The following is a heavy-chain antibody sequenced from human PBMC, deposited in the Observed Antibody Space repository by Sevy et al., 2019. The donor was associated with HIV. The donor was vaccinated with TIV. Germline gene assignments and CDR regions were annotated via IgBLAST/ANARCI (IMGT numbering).Heavy chain of an antibody. CDR1: GFTFSSYG. CDR2: ITYDGSNQ. CDR3: AKDHALTTLWVNNWFES. Sequence: GGSLRLSCAASGFTFSSYGMHWVRQAPGKGLEWVAVITYDGSNQYYTDSVKGRFTISRDDSKNTLYLQMNSLRAEDTAVYYCAKDHALTTLWVNNWFESSGQGTLVTVSS. J-gene: IGHJ5*01. V-gene: IGHV3-30*18. D-gene: IGHD4-17*01.